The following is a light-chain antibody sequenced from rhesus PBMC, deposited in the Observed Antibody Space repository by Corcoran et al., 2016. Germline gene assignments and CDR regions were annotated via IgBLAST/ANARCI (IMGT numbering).Light chain of an antibody. CDR2: AAS. CDR1: QGINIY. CDR3: LQYNSDPFT. J-gene: IGKJ3*01. V-gene: IGKV1-43*02. Sequence: DIQMTQSPSSLSASVGDRVTITCRASQGINIYLNWYQQKPGKAPKRLIYAASSLESGVTSRFSGSGSGTDFTLTISSLQPEDFATDCCLQYNSDPFTFGPGTQLDIK.